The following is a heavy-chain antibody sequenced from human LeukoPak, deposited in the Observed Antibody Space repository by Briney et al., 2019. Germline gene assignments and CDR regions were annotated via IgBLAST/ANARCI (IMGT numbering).Heavy chain of an antibody. D-gene: IGHD3-22*01. V-gene: IGHV4-4*02. Sequence: PSGTLSLTCAVSGAFIDSKNWWSWVRQTPGKGLEWIAEIFDSGSTNYNPSLKSRVTISLDESKNQFFLKLSSVTAADTAVYYCARAPKYYFDSSASWYFDIWGLGTLVAVSS. CDR2: IFDSGST. CDR3: ARAPKYYFDSSASWYFDI. J-gene: IGHJ2*01. CDR1: GAFIDSKNW.